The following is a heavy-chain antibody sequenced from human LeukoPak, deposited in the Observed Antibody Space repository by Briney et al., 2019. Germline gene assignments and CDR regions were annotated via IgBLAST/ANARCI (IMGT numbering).Heavy chain of an antibody. D-gene: IGHD1-1*01. CDR2: IIPIFGTA. CDR1: GGTFSSYA. CDR3: AKDPHFQLVPDAFDI. Sequence: GASVKVSCKASGGTFSSYAISWVRQAPGQGLEWMGGIIPIFGTANYAQKFQGRVTITADESTSTAYMELSSLRSEDTAVYYCAKDPHFQLVPDAFDIWGQGTMVTVSS. V-gene: IGHV1-69*01. J-gene: IGHJ3*02.